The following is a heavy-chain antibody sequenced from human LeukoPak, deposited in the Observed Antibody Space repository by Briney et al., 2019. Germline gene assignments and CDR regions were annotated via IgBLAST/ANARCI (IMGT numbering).Heavy chain of an antibody. D-gene: IGHD6-19*01. Sequence: ASVKVSCKASGYTFASYAMNWVRQAPGQGLEWMGWINTNTGNPTYAQGFTGRFVFSLDTSVSTAYLQISSLKAEDTAVYYCARDRDSSGWYKDWYFDLWGRGTLVTVSS. CDR2: INTNTGNP. J-gene: IGHJ2*01. CDR3: ARDRDSSGWYKDWYFDL. CDR1: GYTFASYA. V-gene: IGHV7-4-1*02.